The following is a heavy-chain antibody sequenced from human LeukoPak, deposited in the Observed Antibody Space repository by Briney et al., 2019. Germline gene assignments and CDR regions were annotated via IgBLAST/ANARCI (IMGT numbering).Heavy chain of an antibody. J-gene: IGHJ4*02. Sequence: GASVKVSCKASGYTFTSYDINWVRQAPGQGLEWMGWMNPNSGNTGYPQKFQGRVTITRNTSISTAYMELSSLRSEDTAVYYCARGATTDFDYWGQGTLVTVSS. CDR3: ARGATTDFDY. CDR1: GYTFTSYD. D-gene: IGHD1-26*01. V-gene: IGHV1-8*03. CDR2: MNPNSGNT.